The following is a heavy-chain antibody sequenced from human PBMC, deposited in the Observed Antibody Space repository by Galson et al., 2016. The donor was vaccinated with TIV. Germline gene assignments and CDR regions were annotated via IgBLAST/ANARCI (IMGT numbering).Heavy chain of an antibody. V-gene: IGHV3-20*04. CDR3: ARVASCGGTCYYFDY. CDR2: VNLNGAGT. J-gene: IGHJ4*02. Sequence: SLRLSCAASGFNFDDYDMTWVRQGPGKGLEWVSGVNLNGAGTSYADSVKGRFTISRDSAKNSLYLQMNSLGAEDTAFYYCARVASCGGTCYYFDYWGQGTPVTAAS. D-gene: IGHD2-21*02. CDR1: GFNFDDYD.